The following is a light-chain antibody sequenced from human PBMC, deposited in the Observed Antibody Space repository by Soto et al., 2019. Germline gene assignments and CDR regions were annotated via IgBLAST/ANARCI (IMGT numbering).Light chain of an antibody. V-gene: IGKV1-33*01. CDR1: QDISKS. CDR2: DAS. CDR3: QQYDDLSALT. Sequence: DIQMTQSPSTLSGSVGDRITVTCQASQDISKSLNWYQQRPGEAPRLLIYDASNLEVGVPSRFSGSGSGTDFTFTIRSLQPEDIATYYCQQYDDLSALTFGGGTKVDSK. J-gene: IGKJ4*01.